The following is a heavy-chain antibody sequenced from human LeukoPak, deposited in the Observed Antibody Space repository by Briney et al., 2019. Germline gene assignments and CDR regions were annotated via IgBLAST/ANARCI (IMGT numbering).Heavy chain of an antibody. CDR1: GGSISSYY. CDR3: ARVTGYVMEDYFDY. V-gene: IGHV4-59*01. D-gene: IGHD6-13*01. J-gene: IGHJ4*02. Sequence: SETLSLTCTVSGGSISSYYWSWIRQPPGKGLEWIGYIYYSGSTNYNPSPKSRVTISVDTSENQFSLRLSSVTAADTAVYYCARVTGYVMEDYFDYWGQGTLVTVSS. CDR2: IYYSGST.